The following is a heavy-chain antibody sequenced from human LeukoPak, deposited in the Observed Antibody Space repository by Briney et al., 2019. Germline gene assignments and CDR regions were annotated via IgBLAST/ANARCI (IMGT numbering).Heavy chain of an antibody. D-gene: IGHD3-9*01. CDR2: ITWNSDDM. V-gene: IGHV3-9*01. Sequence: GGSLRLSCAASGFTFDGYGMYWVRQAPGKGLEWVLGITWNSDDMAYADSVKGRFTISRDNAKNCLYLQMSSLRVEDTALYYCTKVTDWRTGFDYWGQGTLSPSPQ. CDR3: TKVTDWRTGFDY. J-gene: IGHJ4*02. CDR1: GFTFDGYG.